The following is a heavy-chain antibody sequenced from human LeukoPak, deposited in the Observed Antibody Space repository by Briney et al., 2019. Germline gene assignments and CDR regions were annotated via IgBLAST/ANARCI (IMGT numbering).Heavy chain of an antibody. D-gene: IGHD6-13*01. V-gene: IGHV4-59*01. CDR1: GGSISSYY. CDR2: IYYSGST. J-gene: IGHJ4*02. Sequence: SETLSLTCTVSGGSISSYYWSWIRQPPGKGLECIGYIYYSGSTNYNPSLKSRVTISVDTSKNQFSLKLSSVTAADTAVYYCARGLIMAVAGRGEFHYWGQGTLVTVSS. CDR3: ARGLIMAVAGRGEFHY.